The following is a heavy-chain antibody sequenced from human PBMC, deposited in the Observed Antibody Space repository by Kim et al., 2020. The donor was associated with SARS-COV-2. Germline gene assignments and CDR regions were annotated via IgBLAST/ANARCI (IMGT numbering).Heavy chain of an antibody. Sequence: NPTLKTRVTLSVDTSKNQFSLTLTSVTAADTAVYYCARGGRPAYYYYGMDVWGQGTTVTVSS. V-gene: IGHV4-4*07. J-gene: IGHJ6*02. D-gene: IGHD3-16*01. CDR3: ARGGRPAYYYYGMDV.